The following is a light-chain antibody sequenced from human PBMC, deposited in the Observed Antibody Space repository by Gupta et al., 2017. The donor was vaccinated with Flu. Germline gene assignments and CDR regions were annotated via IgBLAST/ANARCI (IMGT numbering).Light chain of an antibody. V-gene: IGLV1-44*01. J-gene: IGLJ2*01. Sequence: QSVLTQPPSRSGTPGQRVTISCSGSSSNIGSHTVNWYQQLPGTAPKLLIYNNYQRPSGVPDRFAGSKSGTSASLAISGLQSEDEADYSCAVWDDSLHGVVFGGGIKLTVL. CDR2: NNY. CDR3: AVWDDSLHGVV. CDR1: SSNIGSHT.